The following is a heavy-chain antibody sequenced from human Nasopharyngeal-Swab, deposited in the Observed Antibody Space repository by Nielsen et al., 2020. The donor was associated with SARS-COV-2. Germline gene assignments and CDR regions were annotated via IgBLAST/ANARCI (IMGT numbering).Heavy chain of an antibody. J-gene: IGHJ4*02. V-gene: IGHV3-49*02. D-gene: IGHD3-3*01. Sequence: WIRQPPGKGLEWVGFIRSKAYGGTTEYAASVKGRFTISRDDSKSIAYLQMNGLKTEDTAVYYCTRERITIFGVVISLGYWGQGTLVTVSS. CDR3: TRERITIFGVVISLGY. CDR2: IRSKAYGGTT.